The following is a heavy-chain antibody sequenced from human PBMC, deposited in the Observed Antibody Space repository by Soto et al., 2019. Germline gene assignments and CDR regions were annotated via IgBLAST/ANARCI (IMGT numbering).Heavy chain of an antibody. CDR3: ARISGRFGASHFDF. J-gene: IGHJ4*02. CDR2: MLSVVEQ. CDR1: GFSLTNVQKG. V-gene: IGHV2-26*01. Sequence: QVTLKESGPVLVQATETLTLTCNVSGFSLTNVQKGVAWIRQPPGKALEWLAHMLSVVEQSYKSSLKKRLTISQDTSKRQVVLVMTNVEPVDTATYYCARISGRFGASHFDFWGQGSSVIVSS. D-gene: IGHD3-10*01.